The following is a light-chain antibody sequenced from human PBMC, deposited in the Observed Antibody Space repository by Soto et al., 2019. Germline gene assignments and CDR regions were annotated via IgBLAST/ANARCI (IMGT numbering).Light chain of an antibody. J-gene: IGKJ1*01. CDR1: QSINSY. CDR3: QQYNSYLT. Sequence: DIHMTQSLSSLSASVVDRVTITCRASQSINSYLNWYQQKPGKAPKLLIYAASSLESGVPSRFSGSGSGTEFILTISSLHPDYFATYYCQQYNSYLTFGQGTKVDI. V-gene: IGKV1-5*01. CDR2: AAS.